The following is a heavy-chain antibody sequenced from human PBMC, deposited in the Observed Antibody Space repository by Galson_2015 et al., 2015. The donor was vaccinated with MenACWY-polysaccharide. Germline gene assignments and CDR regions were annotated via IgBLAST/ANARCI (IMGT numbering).Heavy chain of an antibody. CDR1: GDSLNSYS. CDR2: IIPFATME. CDR3: ARVDCGGGHCYFAY. J-gene: IGHJ4*02. Sequence: QSGAEVKKPRESLKISCKASGDSLNSYSIGWVRQAPGQGLEWMGRIIPFATMENYAQKFQGRVTISADTSANTVYMQLNSLRSDDTAVYFCARVDCGGGHCYFAYWGQGTLVTVSS. V-gene: IGHV1-69*04. D-gene: IGHD2-21*01.